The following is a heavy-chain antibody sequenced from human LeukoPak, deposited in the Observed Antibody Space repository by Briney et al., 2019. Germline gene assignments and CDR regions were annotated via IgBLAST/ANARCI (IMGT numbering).Heavy chain of an antibody. CDR3: ARHHSNCSSTSCYVSEYFQH. D-gene: IGHD2-2*01. V-gene: IGHV5-10-1*01. CDR2: IDPSDSYT. CDR1: GSSFTSYW. J-gene: IGHJ1*01. Sequence: GASLKISCKGSGSSFTSYWISWVRQMPGKGLEWMGRIDPSDSYTNYSPSFQGHVTISADKSISTAYLQWSSLKASDTAMYYCARHHSNCSSTSCYVSEYFQHWGQGTLVTVSS.